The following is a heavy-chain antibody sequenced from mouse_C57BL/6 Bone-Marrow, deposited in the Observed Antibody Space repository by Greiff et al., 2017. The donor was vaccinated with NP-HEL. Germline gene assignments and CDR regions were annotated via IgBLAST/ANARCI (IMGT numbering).Heavy chain of an antibody. Sequence: EVMLVESGGDLVKPGGSLKLSCAASGFTFSSYGMSWVRQTPDKRLEWVANISSGGSYTYYPDSVKGRFTISRDNAKNTLYLQMSSLKSEDTAMYYCARQRNYDYWGQGTTLTVSS. CDR1: GFTFSSYG. V-gene: IGHV5-6*01. J-gene: IGHJ2*01. CDR2: ISSGGSYT. CDR3: ARQRNYDY. D-gene: IGHD2-1*01.